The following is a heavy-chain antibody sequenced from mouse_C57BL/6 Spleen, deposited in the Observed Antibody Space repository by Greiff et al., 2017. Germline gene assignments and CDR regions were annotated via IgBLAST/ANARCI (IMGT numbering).Heavy chain of an antibody. D-gene: IGHD2-2*01. CDR3: ARVVTTRYYFDY. V-gene: IGHV1-55*01. J-gene: IGHJ2*01. Sequence: VQLQQPGPELVKPGASVKMSCKASGYTFTSYWITWVKQRPGQGLEWIGDIYPGSGSTNYNEKFKSKATLTVDTSSSTAYMQLSSLTSEDSAVYYCARVVTTRYYFDYWGQGTTLTVSS. CDR1: GYTFTSYW. CDR2: IYPGSGST.